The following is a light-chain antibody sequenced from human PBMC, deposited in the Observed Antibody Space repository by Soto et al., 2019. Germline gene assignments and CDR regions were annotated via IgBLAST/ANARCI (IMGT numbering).Light chain of an antibody. CDR2: INYDGAH. CDR1: SWYSTYA. Sequence: QSVLTQSPSASASLGASVKLTCTLSSWYSTYALAWHQQQSEKGPRFLMKINYDGAHSKGGAFFDRFSGSSSGAERHLTISSLQSEDEADYYCQSLGTGIQVFGGGTKLTVL. J-gene: IGLJ3*02. V-gene: IGLV4-69*01. CDR3: QSLGTGIQV.